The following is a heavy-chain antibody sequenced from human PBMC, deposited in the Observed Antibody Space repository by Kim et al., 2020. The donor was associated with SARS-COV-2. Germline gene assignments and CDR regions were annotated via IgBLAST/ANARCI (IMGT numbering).Heavy chain of an antibody. D-gene: IGHD2-2*01. CDR3: ARVGCSSASCYHDAFDI. CDR2: IYYTGTT. V-gene: IGHV4-30-4*01. CDR1: GGSFSSDDYN. J-gene: IGHJ3*02. Sequence: SETLSLTCTVSGGSFSSDDYNWSWIRQPPGKGLEWIGYIYYTGTTYYNPSLKSRVTISVDTSKNQFSLKLNSVTAADTAVYFCARVGCSSASCYHDAFDIWGQGTMVTVSS.